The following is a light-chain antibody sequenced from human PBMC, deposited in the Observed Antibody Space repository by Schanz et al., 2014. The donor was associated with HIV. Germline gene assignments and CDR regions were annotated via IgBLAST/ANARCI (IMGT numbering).Light chain of an antibody. V-gene: IGLV2-8*01. Sequence: QSVLTQPPSASGSPGQSVTISCTGTSRDIGSYNFVSWYQHHPAEPPKLIIYEVDKRPSGVPNRFSGSKSGTSASLAITGLQAEDEADYYCQSFDSSLSGVVFGGGTKLTVL. CDR3: QSFDSSLSGVV. CDR1: SRDIGSYNF. CDR2: EVD. J-gene: IGLJ2*01.